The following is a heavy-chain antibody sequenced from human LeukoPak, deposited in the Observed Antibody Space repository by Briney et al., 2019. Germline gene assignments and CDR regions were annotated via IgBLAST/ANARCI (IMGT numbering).Heavy chain of an antibody. D-gene: IGHD4-17*01. CDR2: IRSSDSTI. CDR3: AREDTVDAFDI. J-gene: IGHJ3*02. V-gene: IGHV3-48*03. Sequence: GGSLRLSCVASGFTFSSSEMNWVRQAPEKGLEWVSYIRSSDSTIFYADSVKGRFTISRDNAKNSLYLQMNSLRAEDTAVYYCAREDTVDAFDIWGQGTMVTVSS. CDR1: GFTFSSSE.